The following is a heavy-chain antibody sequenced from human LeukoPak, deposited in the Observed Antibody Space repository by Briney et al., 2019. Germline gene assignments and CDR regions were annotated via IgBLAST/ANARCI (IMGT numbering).Heavy chain of an antibody. J-gene: IGHJ4*02. CDR3: ARVSSDFWSGYPPYYFDY. D-gene: IGHD3-3*01. V-gene: IGHV4-30-4*08. CDR2: IYYSGST. CDR1: GGSISSGDYY. Sequence: SQTLSLTCTVSGGSISSGDYYWSWIRQPPGKGLEWIGYIYYSGSTYYNPSLKSRVTMSVDTSKNQFSLKLSSVTAADTAVYYCARVSSDFWSGYPPYYFDYWGQGTLVTVSS.